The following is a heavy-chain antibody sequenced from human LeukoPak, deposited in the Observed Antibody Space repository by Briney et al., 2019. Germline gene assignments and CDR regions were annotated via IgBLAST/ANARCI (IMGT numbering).Heavy chain of an antibody. J-gene: IGHJ4*02. CDR2: INNSSSNI. Sequence: GGALRLSCAASGFTLSSYSMKWVRQAPGKELEWVSSINNSSSNIYYAYSVKGRFTISRDNAKNSLYLQMNTLRDEDTPVYSCARRVLSGLAAMAFAYWGQGTLVTVSS. D-gene: IGHD5-18*01. CDR3: ARRVLSGLAAMAFAY. V-gene: IGHV3-21*01. CDR1: GFTLSSYS.